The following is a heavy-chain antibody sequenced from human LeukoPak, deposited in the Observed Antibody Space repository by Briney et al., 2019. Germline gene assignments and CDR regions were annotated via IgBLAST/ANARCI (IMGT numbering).Heavy chain of an antibody. D-gene: IGHD2-21*02. J-gene: IGHJ4*02. V-gene: IGHV1-18*01. Sequence: GASVKVSCKASGYTFTSYGISWVRQAPGQGLEWMGWISAYNGNTNYAQKLQGRVTMTTDTSTSTAYMELRSLRSDDTAVYYCARVPRSPYCGGDCYSEDYWGQGTLVTVSS. CDR2: ISAYNGNT. CDR1: GYTFTSYG. CDR3: ARVPRSPYCGGDCYSEDY.